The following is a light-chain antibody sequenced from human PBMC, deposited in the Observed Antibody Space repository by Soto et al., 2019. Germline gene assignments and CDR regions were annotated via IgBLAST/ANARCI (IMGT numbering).Light chain of an antibody. Sequence: QSVLTQPASVSGSPGQSITISCTGTSSDVGAYPYVSWYQQHPGNAPKLLIYEVADRPSGVSDRFSGSKSGNTASLTISALQAEDEAVYYCSSYATSGTNVIFGGGTKLTVL. V-gene: IGLV2-14*03. J-gene: IGLJ2*01. CDR2: EVA. CDR3: SSYATSGTNVI. CDR1: SSDVGAYPY.